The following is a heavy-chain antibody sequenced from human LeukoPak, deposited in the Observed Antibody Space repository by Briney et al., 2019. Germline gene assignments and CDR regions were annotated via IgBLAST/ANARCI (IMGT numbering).Heavy chain of an antibody. CDR1: GFTFSSYA. CDR2: ISGSGGST. D-gene: IGHD5-18*01. V-gene: IGHV3-23*01. CDR3: AKELGYSYGYFDY. Sequence: PGGSLRLSCVASGFTFSSYAMSWVRQAPGKGLEWVSAISGSGGSTYYADSVKGRFTISRDNSKNALYLQMNSLRAEDTAVYYCAKELGYSYGYFDYWGQGTLVTVSS. J-gene: IGHJ4*02.